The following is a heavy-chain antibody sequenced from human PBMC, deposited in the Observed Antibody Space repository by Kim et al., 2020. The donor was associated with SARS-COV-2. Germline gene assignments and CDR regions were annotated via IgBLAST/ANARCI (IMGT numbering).Heavy chain of an antibody. CDR3: ARVATYCSGGSCYPENDAFDI. CDR1: GGSISSSSYY. D-gene: IGHD2-15*01. CDR2: IYYSGST. V-gene: IGHV4-39*01. J-gene: IGHJ3*02. Sequence: SETLSLTCTVSGGSISSSSYYWGWIRQPPGKGLEWIGSIYYSGSTYYNPSLKSRVTISVDTSKNQFSLKLSSVTAADTAVYYCARVATYCSGGSCYPENDAFDIWGQGTMVTVSS.